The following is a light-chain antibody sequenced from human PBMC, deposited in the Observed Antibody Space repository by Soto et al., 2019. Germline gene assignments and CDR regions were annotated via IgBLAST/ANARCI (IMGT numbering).Light chain of an antibody. CDR2: TNH. Sequence: QLVLTQPPSASGTPGQRVTISCSGSSSNIGSDTVKWYQQLPGTAPKLLIYTNHQRPSGVPDRFSGSKSGTSASLAISGLQSEDEADYYCAAWDDSLNGPVFGGGTKVTVL. J-gene: IGLJ2*01. CDR3: AAWDDSLNGPV. CDR1: SSNIGSDT. V-gene: IGLV1-44*01.